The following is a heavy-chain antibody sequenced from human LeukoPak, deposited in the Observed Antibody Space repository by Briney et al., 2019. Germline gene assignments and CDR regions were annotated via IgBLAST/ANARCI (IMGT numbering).Heavy chain of an antibody. CDR2: ISGSGGST. CDR3: AKDLFIDYDSSGYYHAFDI. CDR1: GFTFSSYA. J-gene: IGHJ3*02. D-gene: IGHD3-22*01. V-gene: IGHV3-23*01. Sequence: GGSLRLSCAASGFTFSSYAMSWVRQAPGKGLEWVSAISGSGGSTYYADSVKGRFTISGDNSKNTLYLQMNSLRAEDTAVYYCAKDLFIDYDSSGYYHAFDIWGQGTMVTVSS.